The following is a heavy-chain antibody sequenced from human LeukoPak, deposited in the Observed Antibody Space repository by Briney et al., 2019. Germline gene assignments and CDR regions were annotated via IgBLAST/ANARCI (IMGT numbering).Heavy chain of an antibody. CDR1: GFTVSSNY. CDR2: IYSGGST. J-gene: IGHJ4*02. Sequence: PGGSLRLSCAASGFTVSSNYMSWVRQAPGKGLEWVSVIYSGGSTYYADSVKGRFTISRDNSKNTLYLQMNSLRAEDTAVYYCARDGNSIVGATTRNYWGQGTLVTVSS. CDR3: ARDGNSIVGATTRNY. V-gene: IGHV3-53*01. D-gene: IGHD1-26*01.